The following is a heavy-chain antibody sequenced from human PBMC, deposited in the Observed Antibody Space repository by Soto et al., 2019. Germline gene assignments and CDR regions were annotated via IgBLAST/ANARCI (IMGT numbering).Heavy chain of an antibody. CDR2: ISSSSSYT. Sequence: QVQLVESGGGLVKPGGSLRLSCAASGFTFSDYYMSWIRQAPGKGLEWVSYISSSSSYTNYADSVMGRFTISRDNAKNSLYLQMNSLRAEDTAVYYCARVYSSGWNADGFNWFDPWGQGTLVTVSS. J-gene: IGHJ5*02. V-gene: IGHV3-11*06. CDR3: ARVYSSGWNADGFNWFDP. CDR1: GFTFSDYY. D-gene: IGHD6-19*01.